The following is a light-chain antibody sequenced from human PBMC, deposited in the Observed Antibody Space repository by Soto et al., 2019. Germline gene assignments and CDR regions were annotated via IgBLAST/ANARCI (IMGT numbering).Light chain of an antibody. CDR1: QNLRSS. CDR2: DTS. V-gene: IGKV3-15*01. Sequence: VMTQSPATLSVSPGDRATLSCRASQNLRSSLAWYQQKPGQAPRLLIYDTSTRATGIPARFSGSGSGTEFTLTISSLQSEDFAVYYCQQYSNWPPITFGQGTRLEIK. CDR3: QQYSNWPPIT. J-gene: IGKJ5*01.